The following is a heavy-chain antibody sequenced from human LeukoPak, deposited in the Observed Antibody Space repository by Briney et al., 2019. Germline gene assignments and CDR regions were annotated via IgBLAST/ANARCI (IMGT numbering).Heavy chain of an antibody. CDR1: GGSISSYY. CDR3: ARDLPTERIAAAGEGDY. V-gene: IGHV4-59*01. D-gene: IGHD6-13*01. Sequence: SETLSPTCTVSGGSISSYYWSWIRQPPGKGLEWIGYIYYSGSTNYNPSLKSRVTISVDTSKNQFSLKLSPVTAADTAVYYCARDLPTERIAAAGEGDYWGQGTLVTVSS. CDR2: IYYSGST. J-gene: IGHJ4*02.